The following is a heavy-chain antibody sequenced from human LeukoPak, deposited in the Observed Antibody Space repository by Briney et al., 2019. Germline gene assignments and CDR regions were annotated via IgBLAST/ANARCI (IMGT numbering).Heavy chain of an antibody. CDR2: ISDSGGST. D-gene: IGHD3-16*02. V-gene: IGHV3-23*01. J-gene: IGHJ4*02. Sequence: GGSLRLSCVASGVTFSDYAMSWVRQAPGKGLGWVSGISDSGGSTYYADSVKGRCTISRDNSKNTVSLQMNTLRAEDTAVYFCARPASFIPYWGQGPLATVPS. CDR3: ARPASFIPY. CDR1: GVTFSDYA.